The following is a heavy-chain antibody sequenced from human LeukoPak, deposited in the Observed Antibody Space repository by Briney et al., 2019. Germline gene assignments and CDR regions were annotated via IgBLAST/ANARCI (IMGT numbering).Heavy chain of an antibody. J-gene: IGHJ4*02. D-gene: IGHD3-10*01. Sequence: GGSLRLSCAASGFTFSSYAMSWVRQAPGKGLEWVSAISGSGGSTYYADSVKGRFTISRDNSKNTLYLQMNSLRAEDTAVYYCARDVGSGSHYNHEYWGQGTLVTVSS. CDR1: GFTFSSYA. CDR3: ARDVGSGSHYNHEY. CDR2: ISGSGGST. V-gene: IGHV3-23*01.